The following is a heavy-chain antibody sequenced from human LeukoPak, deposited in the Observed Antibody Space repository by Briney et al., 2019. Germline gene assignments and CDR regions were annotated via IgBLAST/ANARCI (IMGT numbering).Heavy chain of an antibody. J-gene: IGHJ4*02. D-gene: IGHD3-16*01. Sequence: PSQTLSLTCTVSGGSISSGGYYWSWIRQHPGTGLEWIGYIYYSGSTYYNPSLKSRVTISVDTSKNQFSLKLSSVTAADTAVYYCARGGPRGDPFLDYWGQGTLVTVPS. CDR2: IYYSGST. V-gene: IGHV4-31*03. CDR1: GGSISSGGYY. CDR3: ARGGPRGDPFLDY.